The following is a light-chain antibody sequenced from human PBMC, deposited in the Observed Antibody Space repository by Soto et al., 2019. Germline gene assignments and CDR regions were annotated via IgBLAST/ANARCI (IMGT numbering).Light chain of an antibody. CDR1: SSDIGTYKY. J-gene: IGLJ2*01. CDR2: EVS. V-gene: IGLV2-14*01. Sequence: QSALPQPASVSGSPGQSINISCTGTSSDIGTYKYVSWFQQHPGKAPKLIIFEVSNRPSGISDRFSGFKSANTAYLTISGVQPECEADYHCTSYTTIKTVVFGGGTQLTVL. CDR3: TSYTTIKTVV.